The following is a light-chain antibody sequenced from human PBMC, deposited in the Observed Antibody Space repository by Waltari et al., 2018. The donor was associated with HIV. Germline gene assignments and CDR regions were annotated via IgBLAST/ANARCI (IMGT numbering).Light chain of an antibody. CDR3: ASWDASLDGWV. CDR2: SDN. Sequence: QSLLTQPPSASGTPGQRVTIHCSGGTANIGTNTVNWYKQLPGTAPTLLIFSDNLRHSGVSARFSGSKSGTSASLAISGLRSDDEAKFICASWDASLDGWVFGGGTQLTVL. CDR1: TANIGTNT. J-gene: IGLJ3*02. V-gene: IGLV1-44*01.